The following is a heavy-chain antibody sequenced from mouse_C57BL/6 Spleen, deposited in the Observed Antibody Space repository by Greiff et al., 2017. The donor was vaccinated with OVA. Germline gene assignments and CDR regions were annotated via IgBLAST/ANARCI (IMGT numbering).Heavy chain of an antibody. CDR1: GFTFSDYG. J-gene: IGHJ2*01. D-gene: IGHD2-3*01. CDR3: ARGGLLHCDD. CDR2: ISSGSSTI. V-gene: IGHV5-17*01. Sequence: EVQVVASGGGLVKPGGSLKLSCAASGFTFSDYGMHWVRQAPEKGLEWVAYISSGSSTIYYADTVKGRFTIARDNAKNTLFLQMTSLRSEDTAMYYCARGGLLHCDDWGQGTTLTVSS.